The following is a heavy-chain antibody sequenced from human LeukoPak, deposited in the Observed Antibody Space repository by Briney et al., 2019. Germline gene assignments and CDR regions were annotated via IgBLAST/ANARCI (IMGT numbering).Heavy chain of an antibody. CDR1: GYTFTSYG. CDR3: ARGDSSGWYPSGGFVDY. CDR2: ISAYNGNT. D-gene: IGHD6-19*01. V-gene: IGHV1-18*01. J-gene: IGHJ4*02. Sequence: ASVKVSCTASGYTFTSYGIRWVRHAPGQGLVWMGWISAYNGNTNYAQKLQGRVTMTTDTSTSTAHMELRSLRSDDTAVYYCARGDSSGWYPSGGFVDYWGQGTLVTVSS.